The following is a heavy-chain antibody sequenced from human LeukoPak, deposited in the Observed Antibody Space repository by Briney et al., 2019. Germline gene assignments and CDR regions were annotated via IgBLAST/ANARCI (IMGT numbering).Heavy chain of an antibody. CDR1: GFIFSNHT. CDR2: ISSSSGAM. V-gene: IGHV3-48*04. D-gene: IGHD3-10*01. Sequence: GGSLRLSCAASGFIFSNHTMNWVRQAPGKGLEWVSYISSSSGAMYYVDSVKGRFTISRDNAKNSLYLQMNSLRAEDTAVYYCARGVAFWFGELFAFDGWGQGTLVTVSS. J-gene: IGHJ4*02. CDR3: ARGVAFWFGELFAFDG.